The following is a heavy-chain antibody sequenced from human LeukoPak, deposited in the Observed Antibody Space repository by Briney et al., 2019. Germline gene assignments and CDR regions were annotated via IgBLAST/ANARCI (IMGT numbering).Heavy chain of an antibody. CDR2: FDPEDGET. J-gene: IGHJ4*02. V-gene: IGHV1-24*01. Sequence: ASVKVSCKVSGYTLTELSMHWVRQAPGEGLEWMGGFDPEDGETIYAQKFQGRVTMTEDTSTDTAYMELSSLRSEDTAVYYCATDRPYYYDSSLDYWGQGTLVTVSS. D-gene: IGHD3-22*01. CDR3: ATDRPYYYDSSLDY. CDR1: GYTLTELS.